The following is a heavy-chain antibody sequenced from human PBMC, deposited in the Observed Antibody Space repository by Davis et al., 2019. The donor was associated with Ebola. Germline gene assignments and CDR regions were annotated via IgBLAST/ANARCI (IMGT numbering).Heavy chain of an antibody. D-gene: IGHD6-6*01. CDR3: AKAIIATLYYYYGMDV. J-gene: IGHJ6*02. CDR2: ISRSGGSA. Sequence: PGGSLRLSCAASGFTFTSYAMSWVRQAPGKGLEWVSGISRSGGSAYYADSVKGRFTISRDSSKNTLYLQMNSLRVEDTAVYYCAKAIIATLYYYYGMDVWGQGTTVTVSS. CDR1: GFTFTSYA. V-gene: IGHV3-23*01.